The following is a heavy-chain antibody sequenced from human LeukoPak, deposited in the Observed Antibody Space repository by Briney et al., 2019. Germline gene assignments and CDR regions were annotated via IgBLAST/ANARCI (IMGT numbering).Heavy chain of an antibody. CDR3: YGGDAEN. V-gene: IGHV3-74*01. Sequence: GGSLGLSCAASGFTFTSYWMYWVRQAPGKGLVWVSLINTDGSTTNYADSVKGRFTISRDNAKNTVYLQMNSLRAEDTAVYYCYGGDAENWGQGTLVTVSS. CDR2: INTDGSTT. CDR1: GFTFTSYW. J-gene: IGHJ1*01. D-gene: IGHD4-23*01.